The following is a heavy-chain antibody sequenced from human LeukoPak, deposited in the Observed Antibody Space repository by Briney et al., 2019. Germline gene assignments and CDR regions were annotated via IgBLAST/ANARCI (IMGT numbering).Heavy chain of an antibody. V-gene: IGHV3-23*01. CDR3: TRTRGCSSTSCYADY. CDR2: ISGSGDST. CDR1: GFTFSKYA. D-gene: IGHD2-2*01. J-gene: IGHJ4*02. Sequence: GGSLRLSCAVSGFTFSKYAMTWGRQAPVKGLEWVSGISGSGDSTYYADSVKGRFTISRDNSKNTLYLQMNSLRAEDTALYYCTRTRGCSSTSCYADYWGQGTLVTVSS.